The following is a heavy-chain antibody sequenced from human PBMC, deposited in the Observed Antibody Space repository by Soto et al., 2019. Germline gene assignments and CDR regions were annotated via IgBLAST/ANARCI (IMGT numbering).Heavy chain of an antibody. V-gene: IGHV4-59*08. Sequence: PSETLSLTCTVSGGSITSYNWNWLRQPPGKALEWIGSVYNSGSTYYNPSLKSRVTISVDTSKNQFSLKLNSVTAADTAVYYCASRHSSPYFDYWGQGTLVTVSS. CDR3: ASRHSSPYFDY. J-gene: IGHJ4*02. CDR1: GGSITSYN. CDR2: VYNSGST. D-gene: IGHD6-13*01.